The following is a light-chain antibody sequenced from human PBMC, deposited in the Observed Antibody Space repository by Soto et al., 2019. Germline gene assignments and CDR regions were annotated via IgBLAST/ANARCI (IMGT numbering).Light chain of an antibody. V-gene: IGKV1-8*01. Sequence: AIRTPPSPSSLSASTGDGVTITCRASQGISSYLAWYQQKPGKANKLLIYAASSLQSGVPSRFSGSGFGTDFTLTISSLQPEESAIYYCQQADTFPITVGKGKRLEIK. J-gene: IGKJ5*01. CDR2: AAS. CDR3: QQADTFPIT. CDR1: QGISSY.